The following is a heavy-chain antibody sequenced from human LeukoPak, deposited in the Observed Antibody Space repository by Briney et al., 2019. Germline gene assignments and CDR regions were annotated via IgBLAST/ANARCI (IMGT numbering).Heavy chain of an antibody. CDR3: ARGQSFGTTSNWFDP. J-gene: IGHJ5*02. V-gene: IGHV4-34*01. Sequence: SETLSLTCAVYGGSFSGYYWSWIRQPPGKGLEWIGEINHSGSTNYNPSLKSRVTISVDTSKNQFSLKLSSVTAADTAVYYCARGQSFGTTSNWFDPWGQGTLVTVSS. CDR1: GGSFSGYY. D-gene: IGHD1-7*01. CDR2: INHSGST.